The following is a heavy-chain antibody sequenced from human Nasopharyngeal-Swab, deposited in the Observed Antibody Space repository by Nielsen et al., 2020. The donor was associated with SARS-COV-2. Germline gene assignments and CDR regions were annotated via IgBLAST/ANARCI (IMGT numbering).Heavy chain of an antibody. J-gene: IGHJ4*02. D-gene: IGHD3-22*01. CDR2: IRSRANSYAT. V-gene: IGHV3-73*01. Sequence: GGSLRLSCAASGLIFSGSSLHWVRQASGKGLEWIGRIRSRANSYATVYAASVKGRFTISRDDSKNTAYLQMNSLKTEDTAVYYCARAKDDSSGSLFDYWGQGNLVTVSS. CDR3: ARAKDDSSGSLFDY. CDR1: GLIFSGSS.